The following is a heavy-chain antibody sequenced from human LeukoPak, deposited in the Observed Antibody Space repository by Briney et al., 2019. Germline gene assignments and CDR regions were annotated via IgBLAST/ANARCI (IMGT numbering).Heavy chain of an antibody. V-gene: IGHV4-34*01. CDR3: ARGTGTSYFDY. J-gene: IGHJ4*02. CDR2: TNHSGST. CDR1: GGSFSGYY. D-gene: IGHD1-1*01. Sequence: PSETLSLTCAVYGGSFSGYYWSWIRQPPGKGLEWIGETNHSGSTNYNPSLKSRVTISVDTSMNQFSLKLSSVTAADTAVYYCARGTGTSYFDYWGQGTLVTVSS.